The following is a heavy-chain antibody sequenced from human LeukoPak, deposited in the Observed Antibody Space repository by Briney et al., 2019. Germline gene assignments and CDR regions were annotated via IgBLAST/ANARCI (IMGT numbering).Heavy chain of an antibody. J-gene: IGHJ1*01. CDR2: ISYDGSNK. CDR3: ARGCRAAAALDKKCAEYFQH. V-gene: IGHV3-30-3*01. CDR1: GFTFSSYA. Sequence: GRSLRLSCAASGFTFSSYAMHWVRQAPGKGLEWVAVISYDGSNKYYADSVKGRFTISRDNSKNTLYLQMNSLRAEDTAVYYCARGCRAAAALDKKCAEYFQHWGQGTLVTVSS. D-gene: IGHD6-13*01.